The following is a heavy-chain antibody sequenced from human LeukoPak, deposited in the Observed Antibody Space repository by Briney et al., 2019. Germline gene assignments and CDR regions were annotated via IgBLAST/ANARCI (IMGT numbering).Heavy chain of an antibody. D-gene: IGHD1-20*01. CDR2: FDPEDGET. V-gene: IGHV1-24*01. Sequence: GASVKVSCKVSGYTLTELSMHWVRQAPGKGLEWMGGFDPEDGETIYAQKFQGRVTMTEDTSTDTAYMELSSLRSEDTAVYYCEPATYNWNPYFDYWGQGTLVTVSS. CDR3: EPATYNWNPYFDY. CDR1: GYTLTELS. J-gene: IGHJ4*02.